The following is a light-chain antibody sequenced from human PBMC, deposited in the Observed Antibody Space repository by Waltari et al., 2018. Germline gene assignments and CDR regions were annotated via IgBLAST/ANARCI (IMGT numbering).Light chain of an antibody. CDR2: EVN. J-gene: IGLJ1*01. CDR3: TSYAGINNLV. V-gene: IGLV2-8*01. CDR1: SNDIGLYDY. Sequence: QSALTQPASVSGSPGQSITISCTGTSNDIGLYDYVSWYQQYPGKAPKLLIYEVNKRPSGVPDRFSGSKSGNTASLTVSRLQAEDEATYYCTSYAGINNLVFGTGTKVTVL.